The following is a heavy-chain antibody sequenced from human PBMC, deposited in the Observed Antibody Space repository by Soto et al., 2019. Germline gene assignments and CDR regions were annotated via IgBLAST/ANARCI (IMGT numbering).Heavy chain of an antibody. CDR1: GFTFRTYT. Sequence: GGSLRLSCISSGFTFRTYTMNWVRQAPGKGLEWVSGIRGFSPYTFYAESVKGRFTISRDNAKKSLYLQMNSLRAEDTAVYYCARTGTTSYYYYGMDVWGQGTTVTVSS. V-gene: IGHV3-21*04. CDR3: ARTGTTSYYYYGMDV. CDR2: IRGFSPYT. J-gene: IGHJ6*02. D-gene: IGHD1-7*01.